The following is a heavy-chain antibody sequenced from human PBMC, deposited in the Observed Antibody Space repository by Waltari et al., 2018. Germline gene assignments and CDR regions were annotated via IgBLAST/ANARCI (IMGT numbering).Heavy chain of an antibody. CDR3: ACGDGGYHYHKLDV. CDR1: GGTFTSDS. Sequence: QVQLVQSGAEAKKPGSSVRVSCRASGGTFTSDSVNWVRQAPGKGLEWMGRIMPDISETKYAVKFQGRVTIIADKSTGTVYMELSSLRSDDTAVYYCACGDGGYHYHKLDVWGQGTAVTVSS. CDR2: IMPDISET. D-gene: IGHD3-22*01. V-gene: IGHV1-69*02. J-gene: IGHJ6*02.